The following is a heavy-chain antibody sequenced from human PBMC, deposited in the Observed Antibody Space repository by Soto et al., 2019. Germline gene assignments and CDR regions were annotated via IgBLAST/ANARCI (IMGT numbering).Heavy chain of an antibody. J-gene: IGHJ4*02. D-gene: IGHD3-10*01. V-gene: IGHV4-31*03. CDR1: GGSISSGGYY. CDR2: IYYSGST. Sequence: QVQLQESGPGLVKPSQTLSLTCTVSGGSISSGGYYWSWIRQHPGKGLEWIGYIYYSGSTYYNPSLKSRVTISVDTSKNPFAPKLSSVTAADTPVYYCATYGSGTYKPTTFDYWGQGTLVTVSS. CDR3: ATYGSGTYKPTTFDY.